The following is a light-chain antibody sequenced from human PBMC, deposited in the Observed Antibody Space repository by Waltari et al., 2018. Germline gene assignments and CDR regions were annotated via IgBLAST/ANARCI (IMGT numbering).Light chain of an antibody. J-gene: IGLJ2*01. CDR1: DSDIGSYKY. CDR2: DVY. V-gene: IGLV2-14*01. CDR3: SSYTSISTVI. Sequence: SALTQPASVSGSPGESITISCTGTDSDIGSYKYVSWYQQYPGKAPKLLIYDVYARPSGVSNRFSVSKSVNSASLTLSGLQAGDEAEYFCSSYTSISTVIFGGGTKVSVL.